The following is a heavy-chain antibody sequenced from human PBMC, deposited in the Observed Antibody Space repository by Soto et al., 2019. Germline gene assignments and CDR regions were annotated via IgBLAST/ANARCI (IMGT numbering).Heavy chain of an antibody. J-gene: IGHJ3*02. V-gene: IGHV4-39*01. CDR3: ARHEGDYVFGAFDI. CDR2: IYYSGST. Sequence: PSETLCLTCTVSGGSISSSSYYWGWIRQPPGKGLEWIGSIYYSGSTYYNPSLKSRVTISVDTSKNQFSLKLSSVTAADTAVYYCARHEGDYVFGAFDIWGQGTMVTVSS. CDR1: GGSISSSSYY. D-gene: IGHD4-17*01.